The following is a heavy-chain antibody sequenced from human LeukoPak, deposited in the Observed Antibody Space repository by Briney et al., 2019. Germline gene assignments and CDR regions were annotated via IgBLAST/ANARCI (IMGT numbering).Heavy chain of an antibody. J-gene: IGHJ4*02. D-gene: IGHD3-16*01. Sequence: GGSLRRSCAASGFTFDDYGMSWVRQAPGKGLEWVSGINWNGGSTGYADSVKGRFTISRDNSKNTLYLQMKSLRAEDTAVYYCAKVKGASGYYFDYWGQGTLVTVSS. CDR3: AKVKGASGYYFDY. V-gene: IGHV3-20*04. CDR2: INWNGGST. CDR1: GFTFDDYG.